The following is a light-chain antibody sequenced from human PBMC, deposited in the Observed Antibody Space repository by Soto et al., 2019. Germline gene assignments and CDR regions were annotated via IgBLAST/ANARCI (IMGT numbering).Light chain of an antibody. CDR1: SSDVGSYNL. CDR2: EGS. V-gene: IGLV2-23*01. CDR3: CSYAGSNIRV. Sequence: QSALTQPASVSGSPGQSITISCTGTSSDVGSYNLVSWYQHHPGKAPKLMIYEGSKRPSGVSNRFSGSKSGNTASLTISGLQAEDEADYYCCSYAGSNIRVFGGGTKLTVL. J-gene: IGLJ2*01.